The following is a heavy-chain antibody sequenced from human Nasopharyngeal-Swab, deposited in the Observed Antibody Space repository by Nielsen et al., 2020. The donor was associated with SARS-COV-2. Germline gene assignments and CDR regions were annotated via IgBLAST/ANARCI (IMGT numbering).Heavy chain of an antibody. J-gene: IGHJ6*02. Sequence: SETLSLTCAVYGGSFSGHYWSWIRQPPGKGLEWIGEIHHSGSTSYNPSLKSRVTISVDTSRNQFSLKLSSVTAADSAVYYCAGTQWYDYYGMDVWGQGTTVTVSS. CDR3: AGTQWYDYYGMDV. CDR1: GGSFSGHY. D-gene: IGHD2-15*01. V-gene: IGHV4-34*01. CDR2: IHHSGST.